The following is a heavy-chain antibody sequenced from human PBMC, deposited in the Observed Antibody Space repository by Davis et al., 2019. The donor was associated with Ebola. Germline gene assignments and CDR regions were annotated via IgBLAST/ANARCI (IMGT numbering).Heavy chain of an antibody. CDR1: GYKFTNYW. Sequence: KVSCKGSGYKFTNYWIAWVRQMPGRGLEWMGIIYPDDSDTRYRPPFQGQVTMSADESISTAYLQWGSLKASDTAMYYCARGYGSSTTPKRAFDIWGQGTMVTVSS. D-gene: IGHD6-13*01. CDR3: ARGYGSSTTPKRAFDI. V-gene: IGHV5-51*01. J-gene: IGHJ3*02. CDR2: IYPDDSDT.